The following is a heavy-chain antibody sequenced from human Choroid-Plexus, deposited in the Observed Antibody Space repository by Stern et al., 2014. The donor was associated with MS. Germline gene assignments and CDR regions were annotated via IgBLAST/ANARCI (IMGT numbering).Heavy chain of an antibody. D-gene: IGHD2/OR15-2a*01. CDR3: AKDRQYLTYFFDH. J-gene: IGHJ5*02. CDR2: VLYGGSNK. Sequence: MQLVESGGGVVQPGRPLRLSCVASGFTFGSCALHWVRQAPGKGLEWVAGVLYGGSNKYYADSVKGRFTISRDNSQNTLYMQMSSLRPEDTAVYYCAKDRQYLTYFFDHWGQGSLVTVSS. CDR1: GFTFGSCA. V-gene: IGHV3-30*18.